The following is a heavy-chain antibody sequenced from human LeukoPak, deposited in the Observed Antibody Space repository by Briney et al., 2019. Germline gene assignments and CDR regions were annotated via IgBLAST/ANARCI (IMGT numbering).Heavy chain of an antibody. CDR3: ARDGNPGDYWVDY. CDR1: GFTFSSYW. Sequence: PGGSLRLSCAASGFTFSSYWMHWVRQAPGKGLVWVSRINSDGSGTSYADSVKGRFTISRDNAKNTLYLQMNSLRAEDTAVYHCARDGNPGDYWVDYWGQGTLVTVSS. J-gene: IGHJ4*02. CDR2: INSDGSGT. D-gene: IGHD4-17*01. V-gene: IGHV3-74*01.